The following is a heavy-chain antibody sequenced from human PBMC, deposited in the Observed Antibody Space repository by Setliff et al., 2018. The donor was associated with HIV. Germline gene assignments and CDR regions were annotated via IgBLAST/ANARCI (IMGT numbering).Heavy chain of an antibody. Sequence: KPSETLSLTCTVSGGSISSYYWSWIRQPPGKGLEWIGYIYYSGSTNYNPSLKSRVTISVDTSKNQFSLKLSSVTAADTAVYYCARGAPYYDILTGYYSYYYYYMDVWGKGTTVTVSS. CDR1: GGSISSYY. J-gene: IGHJ6*03. CDR2: IYYSGST. V-gene: IGHV4-59*01. CDR3: ARGAPYYDILTGYYSYYYYYMDV. D-gene: IGHD3-9*01.